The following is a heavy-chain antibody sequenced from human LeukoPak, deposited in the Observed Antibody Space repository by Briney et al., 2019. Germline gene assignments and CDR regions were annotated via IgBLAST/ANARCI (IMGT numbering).Heavy chain of an antibody. J-gene: IGHJ3*02. CDR2: INHSGST. CDR3: ARVTGGNTIFGVVYDAFDI. D-gene: IGHD3-3*01. Sequence: SETLSLTCAVYGGSFSGYYWSWIRQPPGRGLEWIGEINHSGSTNYNPSLKSRVTISVDTSKNQFSLKLSSVTAADTAVYYCARVTGGNTIFGVVYDAFDIWGQGTMVTVSS. CDR1: GGSFSGYY. V-gene: IGHV4-34*01.